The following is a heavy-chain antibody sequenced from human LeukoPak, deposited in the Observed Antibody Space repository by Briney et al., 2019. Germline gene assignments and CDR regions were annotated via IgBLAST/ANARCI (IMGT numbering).Heavy chain of an antibody. CDR2: IGGDGRGT. Sequence: PGGSLRLSCTVSGFTLSNHAMTWARQAPGKGLEWVSAIGGDGRGTDYADSVKGRFTISRDNSKNTLYLEMNSLKAYDTARYYCARRVGGTPDYWGPGTLVTVSS. V-gene: IGHV3-23*01. J-gene: IGHJ4*02. D-gene: IGHD1-26*01. CDR3: ARRVGGTPDY. CDR1: GFTLSNHA.